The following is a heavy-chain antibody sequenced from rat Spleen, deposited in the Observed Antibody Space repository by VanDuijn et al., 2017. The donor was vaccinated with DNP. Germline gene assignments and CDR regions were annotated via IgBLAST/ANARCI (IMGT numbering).Heavy chain of an antibody. CDR3: ARPNPHFDY. CDR2: ISFGGSNT. CDR1: GFTFSDYI. V-gene: IGHV5-7*01. Sequence: EVQLVESGGGLVQPGRSLKLSCAASGFTFSDYIMAWVRQAPKKGLEWVATISFGGSNTYYLDSVKSRFTISRDNAKSTLYLQMESLRSEDTATYYCARPNPHFDYWGQGVMVTVSS. D-gene: IGHD3-4*01. J-gene: IGHJ2*01.